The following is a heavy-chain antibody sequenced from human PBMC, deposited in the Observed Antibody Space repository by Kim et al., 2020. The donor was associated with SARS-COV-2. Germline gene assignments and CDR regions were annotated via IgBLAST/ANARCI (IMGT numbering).Heavy chain of an antibody. D-gene: IGHD3-22*01. V-gene: IGHV4-34*01. J-gene: IGHJ5*02. Sequence: YNPSPNRRVTIAVDTSKNQFSLKRSTVTAADTAVYYCARAPRLGYDSQDPWGQGTLVTVSS. CDR3: ARAPRLGYDSQDP.